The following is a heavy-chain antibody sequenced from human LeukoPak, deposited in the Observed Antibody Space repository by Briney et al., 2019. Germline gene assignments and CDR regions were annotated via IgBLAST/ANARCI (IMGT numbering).Heavy chain of an antibody. CDR2: MDYSGST. CDR1: GGSISSGGYY. CDR3: ARYCSSTSCNTWFDH. D-gene: IGHD2-2*02. V-gene: IGHV4-31*03. J-gene: IGHJ5*02. Sequence: SQTLSLTCTVSGGSISSGGYYWSWIRQHPGKGLEWIAYMDYSGSTHYNPSLKSRITISVDTSKNQFYLRLSSVTDADTAVYYCARYCSSTSCNTWFDHWGQGTLVTVSS.